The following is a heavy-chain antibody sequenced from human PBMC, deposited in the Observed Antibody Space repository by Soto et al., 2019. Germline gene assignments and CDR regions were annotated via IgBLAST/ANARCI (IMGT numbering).Heavy chain of an antibody. J-gene: IGHJ1*01. Sequence: VQLLESGGGLVQPGGSLRLSCTASGFIFNNYAMIWVRQAPGKGLEWVSTISASGGSTYYADSVKGRFTISRHNSRNAVSLQLSSPRVEDTAVFYCVRAEYTSTCYFFAEYFRHWGQGT. CDR2: ISASGGST. CDR3: VRAEYTSTCYFFAEYFRH. V-gene: IGHV3-23*01. CDR1: GFIFNNYA. D-gene: IGHD6-13*01.